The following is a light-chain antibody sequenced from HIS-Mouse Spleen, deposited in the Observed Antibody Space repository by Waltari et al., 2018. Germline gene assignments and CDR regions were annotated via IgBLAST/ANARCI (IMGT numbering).Light chain of an antibody. J-gene: IGLJ2*01. V-gene: IGLV3-10*01. CDR3: YSTDSSGNHRV. CDR1: ALPKKY. CDR2: EDS. Sequence: SYELTQPPSVSVSPGQTARITCSGDALPKKYAYCYQQKSGQAPVLVIYEDSQRPSGIPERCSGSSSGTMATLTISGAQVEDEADYYCYSTDSSGNHRVFGGGTKLTVL.